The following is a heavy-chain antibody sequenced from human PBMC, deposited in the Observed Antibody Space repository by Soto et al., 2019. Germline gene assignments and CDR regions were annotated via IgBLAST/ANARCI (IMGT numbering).Heavy chain of an antibody. J-gene: IGHJ4*02. CDR1: GFTVSSNY. CDR3: AKGPLDDCLGGSCHFDH. CDR2: IYSGGST. V-gene: IGHV3-53*01. Sequence: PGGSLRLSCAASGFTVSSNYMSWVRQAPGKGLEWVSVIYSGGSTYYADSVKGRFTISRDNSKNTLYLQMNSLRGDDTAVYFCAKGPLDDCLGGSCHFDHWGQGVLVTVSS. D-gene: IGHD2-15*01.